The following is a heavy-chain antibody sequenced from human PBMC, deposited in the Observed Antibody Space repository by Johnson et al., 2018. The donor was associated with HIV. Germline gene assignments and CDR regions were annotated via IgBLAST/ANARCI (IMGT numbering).Heavy chain of an antibody. V-gene: IGHV3-11*04. CDR1: GFTFSDYY. J-gene: IGHJ3*02. CDR3: AKGRSGTTASIDAFDI. Sequence: QVQLVESGGGVVQPGRSLRLSCAASGFTFSDYYMSWIRQAPGKGLDWVSYISSTGTTIYYADSVKGRFTISRDNSKNTLYLQMKSLRAEDTAVYYCAKGRSGTTASIDAFDIWGQGTMVTVSS. D-gene: IGHD1-7*01. CDR2: ISSTGTTI.